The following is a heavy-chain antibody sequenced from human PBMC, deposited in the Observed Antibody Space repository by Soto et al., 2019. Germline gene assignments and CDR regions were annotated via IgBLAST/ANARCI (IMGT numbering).Heavy chain of an antibody. V-gene: IGHV1-24*01. CDR1: DSTLTELS. Sequence: ASVTVSCKVSDSTLTELSLDWVRQAPGKGLEWMGGFDREDGETLYAQKFQGRVTMTEDTSTDTAYMELSSLTSEDTAVYYCATGQRPIRFLEWLSRYYFDFWGQGTLVTVSS. CDR2: FDREDGET. J-gene: IGHJ4*02. D-gene: IGHD3-3*01. CDR3: ATGQRPIRFLEWLSRYYFDF.